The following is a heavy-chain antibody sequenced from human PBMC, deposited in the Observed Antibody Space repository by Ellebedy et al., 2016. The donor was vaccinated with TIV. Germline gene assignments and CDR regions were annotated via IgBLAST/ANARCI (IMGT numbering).Heavy chain of an antibody. CDR3: TREVEGGSSHY. CDR2: IYYSGRS. Sequence: GSLRLXXAVSGFTFSNAWMSWVRQAPGKGLEWIANIYYSGRSYYSPSLKSRVTISVDTSKNQFSLKLSSVTAADTAAYYCTREVEGGSSHYWGQGTLVTVSS. V-gene: IGHV4-59*12. CDR1: GFTFSNAW. J-gene: IGHJ4*02. D-gene: IGHD1-26*01.